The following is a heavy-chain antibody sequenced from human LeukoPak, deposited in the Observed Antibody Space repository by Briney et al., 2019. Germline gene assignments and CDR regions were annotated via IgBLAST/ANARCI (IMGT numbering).Heavy chain of an antibody. D-gene: IGHD7-27*01. CDR2: INTDGSST. CDR1: GFSFSSYW. Sequence: GGSLRLSCAASGFSFSSYWMHWVRQDPGKGLVWVSRINTDGSSTSYADSVKGRFSISRDNARNTLYLQMNSLRAEDTAVYYCATFSINWGFFYFDYWGQGTQVTVSS. CDR3: ATFSINWGFFYFDY. V-gene: IGHV3-74*01. J-gene: IGHJ4*02.